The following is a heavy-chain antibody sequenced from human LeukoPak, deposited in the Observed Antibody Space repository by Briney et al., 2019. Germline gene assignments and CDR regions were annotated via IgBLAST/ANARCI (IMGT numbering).Heavy chain of an antibody. Sequence: GSLRLSCAASGFTFSSYAMHWVRQAPGKGLEWVAVISYDGSNKYYADSVKGRFTISRDNSKNTLYLQMNSLRAEDTAVYYCARAGGSYWGVFDYWGQGTLVTVSS. J-gene: IGHJ4*02. V-gene: IGHV3-30-3*01. CDR1: GFTFSSYA. D-gene: IGHD1-26*01. CDR3: ARAGGSYWGVFDY. CDR2: ISYDGSNK.